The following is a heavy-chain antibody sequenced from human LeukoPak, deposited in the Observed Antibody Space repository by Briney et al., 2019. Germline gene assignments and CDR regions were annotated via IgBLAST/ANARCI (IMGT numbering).Heavy chain of an antibody. CDR1: GGSISSSSYY. J-gene: IGHJ4*02. CDR2: IYYSGST. CDR3: ARDTWLPYAMIDY. V-gene: IGHV4-39*07. Sequence: SETLSLTCTVSGGSISSSSYYWGWIRQPPGKGLEWIGSIYYSGSTYYNPSLKSRVTISVDTSKNQFSLKLSSVTAADTAVYYCARDTWLPYAMIDYWGQGTLVTVSS. D-gene: IGHD5-18*01.